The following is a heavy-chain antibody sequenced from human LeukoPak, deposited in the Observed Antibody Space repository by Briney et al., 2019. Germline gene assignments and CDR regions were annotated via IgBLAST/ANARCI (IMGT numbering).Heavy chain of an antibody. CDR1: GGSISSSSYF. Sequence: SETLSLTCTVSGGSISSSSYFWAWIRQPPGKGLEWIGNIYYSGSTHYNPSLKSRVTISVDTSKNQFSLKLSSETAADTAVYYCAREGGYFDWLLWVDIWGQGTMVTVSS. CDR2: IYYSGST. V-gene: IGHV4-39*07. D-gene: IGHD3-9*01. J-gene: IGHJ3*02. CDR3: AREGGYFDWLLWVDI.